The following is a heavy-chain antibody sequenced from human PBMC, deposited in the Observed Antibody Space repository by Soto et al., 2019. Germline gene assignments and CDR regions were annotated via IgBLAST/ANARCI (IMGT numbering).Heavy chain of an antibody. V-gene: IGHV3-7*01. CDR2: IKQDGGEK. CDR1: GFTFSSYW. Sequence: GGSLRLSCAASGFTFSSYWMSWVRQAPGKGLEWVANIKQDGGEKYYVVSVKGRFTISSDNAKNSLYLQMTSLRAEDTAVSYWAREGHRGDYYGSGSYYDGMDVWGQWTTVTVS. J-gene: IGHJ6*02. CDR3: AREGHRGDYYGSGSYYDGMDV. D-gene: IGHD3-10*01.